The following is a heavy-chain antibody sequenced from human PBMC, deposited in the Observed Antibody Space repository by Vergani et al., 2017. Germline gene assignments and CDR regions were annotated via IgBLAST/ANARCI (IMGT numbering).Heavy chain of an antibody. CDR1: GYTFPRYG. J-gene: IGHJ5*02. CDR3: ARDVVVVPAAMSNWFDT. CDR2: FSAYNGNT. D-gene: IGHD2-2*01. V-gene: IGHV1-18*04. Sequence: QVQLVQSGAEVQKPGASVKVSCKASGYTFPRYGISWVRQAPGQGLEWMGWFSAYNGNTNYAQKLQGRVTMTTNTPTSTAYMELRSLRSDDTAVYYCARDVVVVPAAMSNWFDTWGQGTLVTVSS.